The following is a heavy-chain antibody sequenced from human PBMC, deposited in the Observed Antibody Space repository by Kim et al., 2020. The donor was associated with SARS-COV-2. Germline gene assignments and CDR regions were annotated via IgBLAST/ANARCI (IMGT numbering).Heavy chain of an antibody. CDR1: GFTFSDYS. D-gene: IGHD2-2*03. CDR3: TRDWIGSGPPF. CDR2: IDGSSYFL. Sequence: GGSLRLSCAASGFTFSDYSMNWVRQAPGKGLEWVSSIDGSSYFLSYADSVKGRFTISRDNAKNSLYLQMNSLRAEDTAIYYCTRDWIGSGPPFWGQGSLVTVSS. V-gene: IGHV3-21*01. J-gene: IGHJ4*02.